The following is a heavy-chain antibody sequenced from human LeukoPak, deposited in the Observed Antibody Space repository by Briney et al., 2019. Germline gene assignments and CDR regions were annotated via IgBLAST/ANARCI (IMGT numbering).Heavy chain of an antibody. CDR2: LTGRGDSA. V-gene: IGHV3-23*01. Sequence: GGSLRLSCGASGFTFSNYAMYWVRQTPGKGLEWVSGLTGRGDSAYYADSVKGRFTISRDNSKNTLYLEMNSLRADDTAVYYCAKRGNTISFFDPWGQGTLVTVSS. CDR1: GFTFSNYA. CDR3: AKRGNTISFFDP. D-gene: IGHD5-24*01. J-gene: IGHJ5*02.